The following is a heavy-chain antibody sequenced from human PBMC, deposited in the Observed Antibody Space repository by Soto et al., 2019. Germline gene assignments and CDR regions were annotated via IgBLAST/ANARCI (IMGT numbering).Heavy chain of an antibody. V-gene: IGHV1-8*01. J-gene: IGHJ2*01. D-gene: IGHD3-22*01. CDR1: GYTFTNYD. Sequence: QAPLVQSGTEVKKPGASVKVSCQASGYTFTNYDIFWMRQATGEGLEWMGWMNPYSNNAGYAEKFQGRVTMTRDTPTSTAYMELSGLTSEDTAVYYCARGASYYYDKHGDYRNWYFDLWGRGTLLRVSS. CDR3: ARGASYYYDKHGDYRNWYFDL. CDR2: MNPYSNNA.